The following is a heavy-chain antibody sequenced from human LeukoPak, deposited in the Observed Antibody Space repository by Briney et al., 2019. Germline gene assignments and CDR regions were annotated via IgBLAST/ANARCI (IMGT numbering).Heavy chain of an antibody. J-gene: IGHJ4*02. V-gene: IGHV3-21*01. CDR1: GFTFSSYS. D-gene: IGHD4-17*01. Sequence: KAGGSLRLSCAASGFTFSSYSMNWVRQAPGKGLEWVSSISSSSSYIYYADSVKGRFTISRDNAKNSLYLQMNSLRAEDTAVYYCARGGDSKIAIYGDLVGYWGQGTLVTVSS. CDR3: ARGGDSKIAIYGDLVGY. CDR2: ISSSSSYI.